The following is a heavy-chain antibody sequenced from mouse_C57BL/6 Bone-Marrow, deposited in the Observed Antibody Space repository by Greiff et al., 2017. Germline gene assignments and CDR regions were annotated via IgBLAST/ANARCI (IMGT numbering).Heavy chain of an antibody. CDR2: IYPRSGNT. D-gene: IGHD1-1*01. CDR1: GYTFPSYG. CDR3: ARSYYYGSSFWFAY. V-gene: IGHV1-81*01. Sequence: QVQLQQSGAELARPGASVTLSCKASGYTFPSYGISWVKQRTGQGLEWIGEIYPRSGNTYYNEKFKGKATLTADKSSSTAYMELRSLTSEDSAVYYCARSYYYGSSFWFAYWGQGTLVTVSA. J-gene: IGHJ3*01.